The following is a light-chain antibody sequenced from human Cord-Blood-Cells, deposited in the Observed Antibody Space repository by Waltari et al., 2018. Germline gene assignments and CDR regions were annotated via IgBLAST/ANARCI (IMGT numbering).Light chain of an antibody. CDR3: QSYDSSLSGSV. CDR2: GNS. Sequence: QSVLTQPPSVSGDPGQRVTLSCTGSSSTIGAGYDVHWYQQLPGTAPKLLIYGNSNRTSGVPDRFSGSKSGTSASLAITGLQAEDESDYYCQSYDSSLSGSVFGGGTKLTVL. V-gene: IGLV1-40*01. J-gene: IGLJ3*02. CDR1: SSTIGAGYD.